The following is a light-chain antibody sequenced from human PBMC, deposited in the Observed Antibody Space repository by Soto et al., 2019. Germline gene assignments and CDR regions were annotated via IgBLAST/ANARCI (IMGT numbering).Light chain of an antibody. CDR3: QQYCTYSQM. V-gene: IGKV1-5*03. CDR1: QSIGSW. CDR2: KAS. Sequence: DIQMTQSPSTLSASVGDRVTITCRASQSIGSWLDWYQQKPGKAPKSLIYKASSLESGVPSRFSGSGSGTEFTLTISSLQPDDFATYYCQQYCTYSQMFGQGTKVEIK. J-gene: IGKJ1*01.